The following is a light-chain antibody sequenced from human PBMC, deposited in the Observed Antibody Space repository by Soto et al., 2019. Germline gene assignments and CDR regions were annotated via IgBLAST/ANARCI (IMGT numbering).Light chain of an antibody. CDR3: SSYASGNIYV. Sequence: QSVLTQPPSASGSPGQSVTISCTGTSSDVGPYKYVSWYQQHPGKAPKLIIYAVNQRPSGVPDRFSGSKSDNTASLTVSGLQAEDEADYYCSSYASGNIYVFGTGTKVTVL. V-gene: IGLV2-8*01. CDR2: AVN. CDR1: SSDVGPYKY. J-gene: IGLJ1*01.